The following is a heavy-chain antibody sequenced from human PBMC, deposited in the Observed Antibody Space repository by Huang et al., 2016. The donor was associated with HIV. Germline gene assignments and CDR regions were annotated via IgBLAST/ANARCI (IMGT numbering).Heavy chain of an antibody. D-gene: IGHD1-26*01. CDR3: ARDRRPYSGSYLGY. CDR1: GNTFSGYG. J-gene: IGHJ4*02. CDR2: ISGYNGTT. V-gene: IGHV1-18*04. Sequence: QVQLVQSGAEVKKPGASVKVSCKASGNTFSGYGISWGRQAPGQGLGWMVWISGYNGTTNDVENLQGRAPMTTDTSTSTAYMELRSLRSDDTAVYYCARDRRPYSGSYLGYWGQGTLVTVSS.